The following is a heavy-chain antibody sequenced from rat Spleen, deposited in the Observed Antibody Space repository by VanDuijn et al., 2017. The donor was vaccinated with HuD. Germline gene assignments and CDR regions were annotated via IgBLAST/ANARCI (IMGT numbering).Heavy chain of an antibody. CDR2: ISYDGSST. D-gene: IGHD1-12*02. Sequence: EVQLVESDGGLVQPGRSLKLSCAASGFIFSDYYMAWVRQAPTKGLEWVATISYDGSSTYCRDSVKGRFTISRDNAKSTLYLQLDSLRSEDTATYYCTTDTFYDGTYYPGGFDYWGQGVMVTVSS. CDR3: TTDTFYDGTYYPGGFDY. J-gene: IGHJ2*01. CDR1: GFIFSDYY. V-gene: IGHV5-20*01.